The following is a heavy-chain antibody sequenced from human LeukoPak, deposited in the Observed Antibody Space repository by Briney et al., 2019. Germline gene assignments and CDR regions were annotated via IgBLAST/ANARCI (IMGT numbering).Heavy chain of an antibody. Sequence: GGSLRLSCAASGFTFSSYSMNWVRQAPGKGLEWVAVISYDGSNKYYADSVKGRFTISRDNSKNTLYLQMNSLGAEDTAVYYCARDHPNITAFDYWGQGTLVTVSS. V-gene: IGHV3-30*03. CDR1: GFTFSSYS. CDR2: ISYDGSNK. D-gene: IGHD3-16*01. CDR3: ARDHPNITAFDY. J-gene: IGHJ4*02.